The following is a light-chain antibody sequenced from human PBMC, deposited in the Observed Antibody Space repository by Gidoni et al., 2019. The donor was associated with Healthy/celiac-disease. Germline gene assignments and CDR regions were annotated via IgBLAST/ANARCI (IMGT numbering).Light chain of an antibody. J-gene: IGLJ3*02. CDR3: QAWDSSTAWV. CDR1: KWRDNY. CDR2: QDS. V-gene: IGLV3-1*01. Sequence: SYELTQPPSVSVAPGQTANITGPGDKWRDNYACCYEQTPAHSPVLVIYQDSKRPSAIPERFSGSNSGNTATLTISGTQAMDEADYYCQAWDSSTAWVFGGGTKLTVL.